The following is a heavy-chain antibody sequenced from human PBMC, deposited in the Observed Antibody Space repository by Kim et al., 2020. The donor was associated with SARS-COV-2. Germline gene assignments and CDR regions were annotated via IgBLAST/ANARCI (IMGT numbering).Heavy chain of an antibody. CDR1: VYTFTSYT. V-gene: IGHV7-4-1*02. D-gene: IGHD6-13*01. J-gene: IGHJ3*02. Sequence: ASVKVSCKASVYTFTSYTMNWVRQAPGQGLEWMGWINTNTGNPTYAQGFTGRFVFSLDTSVSTAYLQISSLKAEDTAMYYCARIKGIAAAGFAFDIWGQGTMVTVSS. CDR2: INTNTGNP. CDR3: ARIKGIAAAGFAFDI.